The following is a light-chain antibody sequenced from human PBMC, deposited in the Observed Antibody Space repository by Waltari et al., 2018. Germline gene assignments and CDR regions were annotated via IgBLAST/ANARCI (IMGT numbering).Light chain of an antibody. V-gene: IGLV3-21*01. Sequence: SYVLTQPPSVSVAPGETATITCGGNNIESKSVHWYRQRPGQAPVLVISYDSDRPSGSPERFSGSNSGNTATLTSSRVEAGDEADYYCQVWDANNDPGVFGTGTEVTVL. CDR1: NIESKS. J-gene: IGLJ1*01. CDR3: QVWDANNDPGV. CDR2: YDS.